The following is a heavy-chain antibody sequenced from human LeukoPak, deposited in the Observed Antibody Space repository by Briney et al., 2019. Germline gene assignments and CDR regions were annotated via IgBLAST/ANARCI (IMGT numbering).Heavy chain of an antibody. CDR2: INPSGGST. D-gene: IGHD3-16*01. J-gene: IGHJ4*02. V-gene: IGHV1-46*01. CDR1: GYTFTSYY. Sequence: ASXXVSCKASGYTFTSYYMHWVRQAPGQGLEWMGIINPSGGSTSYAQKFQGRVTMTRDTSTSTVYMELSSLRSEDTAVYYCARNLGPYYFDYWGQGTLVTVSS. CDR3: ARNLGPYYFDY.